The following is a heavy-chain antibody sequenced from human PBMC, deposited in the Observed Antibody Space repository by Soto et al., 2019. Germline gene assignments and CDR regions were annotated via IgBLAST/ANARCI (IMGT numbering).Heavy chain of an antibody. CDR1: GYTFSDYG. V-gene: IGHV1-18*01. D-gene: IGHD4-17*01. CDR2: ISTYSGKA. CDR3: TRRYGDPSSAAGFDY. Sequence: VKVSCKASGYTFSDYGISWVRQAPGQGLEWMGWISTYSGKANSAQKLQGRVTMTTDRSTRTTYMELRSLRSDDTAVYYCTRRYGDPSSAAGFDYWGQGTLVTVSS. J-gene: IGHJ4*02.